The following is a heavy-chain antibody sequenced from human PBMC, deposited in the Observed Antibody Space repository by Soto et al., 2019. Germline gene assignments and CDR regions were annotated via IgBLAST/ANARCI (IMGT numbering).Heavy chain of an antibody. V-gene: IGHV3-9*01. D-gene: IGHD2-8*02. Sequence: EVQVAESGGGSVQPGRSLRLSCEASGFSFDEYAMHWVRQVPGKGLEWVSSINWNSGNIGYADSVRGRFTISRDNAKNSLDLQMNSLRPEDTVFYYCAKGTKYCSSGVFSVCDYWGQGTLVTVSS. CDR3: AKGTKYCSSGVFSVCDY. CDR2: INWNSGNI. CDR1: GFSFDEYA. J-gene: IGHJ4*02.